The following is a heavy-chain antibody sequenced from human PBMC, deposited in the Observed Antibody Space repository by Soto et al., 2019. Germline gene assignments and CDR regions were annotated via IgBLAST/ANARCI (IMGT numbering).Heavy chain of an antibody. CDR3: ARGQEGVVATH. CDR2: IKDGGST. D-gene: IGHD2-15*01. J-gene: IGHJ4*02. V-gene: IGHV4-34*01. Sequence: QVQLQQWGAGLLKPSETLSLTCAVNGGSFTGYYWSWVRQPPGKGLEGIGEIKDGGSTNYSPSLRSRVTISADTSKKQFSLKVTSVTAADTGVYYCARGQEGVVATHWDQGTLVTVSS. CDR1: GGSFTGYY.